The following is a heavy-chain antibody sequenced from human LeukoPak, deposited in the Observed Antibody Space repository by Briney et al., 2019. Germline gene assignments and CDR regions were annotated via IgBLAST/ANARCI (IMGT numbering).Heavy chain of an antibody. CDR3: ARDVADCSSTSCCSHYYYMDV. CDR2: IYYSGST. J-gene: IGHJ6*03. V-gene: IGHV4-59*01. CDR1: GGSISSYY. Sequence: SETLSLTCTVSGGSISSYYWSWIRQPPGKGLEWIGYIYYSGSTNYNPSLKSRVTISVDTSKNQFSLKLSSVTAADTAVYYCARDVADCSSTSCCSHYYYMDVWGKGTTVTVSS. D-gene: IGHD2-2*01.